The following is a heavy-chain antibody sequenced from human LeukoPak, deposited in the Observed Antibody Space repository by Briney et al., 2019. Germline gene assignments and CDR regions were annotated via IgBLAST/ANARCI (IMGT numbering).Heavy chain of an antibody. D-gene: IGHD6-13*01. J-gene: IGHJ4*02. CDR3: AKDYSSSSDYFDF. V-gene: IGHV3-30*18. CDR1: GFTFSTYG. Sequence: PGGSLRLSCSPSGFTFSTYGMHWVRQAPGKGLEWVAFISYDGSNKYYADSVKGRFTISRDNSKNTLYLEMNSLRPEDTALYCCAKDYSSSSDYFDFWGQGTLVTVSS. CDR2: ISYDGSNK.